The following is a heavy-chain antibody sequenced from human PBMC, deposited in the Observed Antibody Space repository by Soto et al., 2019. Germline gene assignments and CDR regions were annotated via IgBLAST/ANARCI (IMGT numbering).Heavy chain of an antibody. D-gene: IGHD3-16*01. Sequence: QVQLVQSGAEVREPGASVKVSCKASGYTFTNYGISWVRQAPGQGLEWLGWISAYNGKIDYAQKVQGRITMTTDTSTSTTFLEVRSLRSDDTAVYYCARETNPQMYYYGTDVWGQGTTVIVSS. J-gene: IGHJ6*02. V-gene: IGHV1-18*01. CDR3: ARETNPQMYYYGTDV. CDR1: GYTFTNYG. CDR2: ISAYNGKI.